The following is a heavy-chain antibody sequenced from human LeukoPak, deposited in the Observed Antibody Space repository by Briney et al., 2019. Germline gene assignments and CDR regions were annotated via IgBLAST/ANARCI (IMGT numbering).Heavy chain of an antibody. Sequence: GASVKVSCKASGYTFTSYYMHWARQAPGQGLEWMGIINPSGGSTSYAQKFQGRVTMTRDTSTSTVYMELSSLRSEDTAVYYCARDLGRDITIFGVVIPNFDYWGQGTLVTVSS. D-gene: IGHD3-3*01. CDR3: ARDLGRDITIFGVVIPNFDY. V-gene: IGHV1-46*01. CDR2: INPSGGST. CDR1: GYTFTSYY. J-gene: IGHJ4*02.